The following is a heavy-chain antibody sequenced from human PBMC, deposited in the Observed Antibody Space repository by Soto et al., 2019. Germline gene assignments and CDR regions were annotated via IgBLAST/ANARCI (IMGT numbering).Heavy chain of an antibody. V-gene: IGHV3-30*18. J-gene: IGHJ4*02. D-gene: IGHD6-25*01. CDR1: GFTFSSHG. Sequence: LRLSCAASGFTFSSHGMHWVRQAPGKGLEWVAVISYDGSNQFYAESVKGRFTISRDNSKNMLYLQMNSLRADDSAVYFCAKDSSAAFDYWGQGTVVTVSS. CDR2: ISYDGSNQ. CDR3: AKDSSAAFDY.